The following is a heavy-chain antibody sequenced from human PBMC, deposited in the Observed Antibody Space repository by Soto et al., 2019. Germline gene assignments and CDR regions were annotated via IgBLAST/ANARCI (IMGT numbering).Heavy chain of an antibody. CDR2: ISYDGSNK. CDR1: GFTFSSYA. D-gene: IGHD1-20*01. J-gene: IGHJ5*02. Sequence: QPGGSLRLSCAASGFTFSSYAMHWVRQAPGKGLEWVAVISYDGSNKYYADSVKGRFTISRDNSKNTLYLQMNSLRAEDTAVYYCARDMVGITGNENWFDPWGQGTLVTVSS. CDR3: ARDMVGITGNENWFDP. V-gene: IGHV3-30-3*01.